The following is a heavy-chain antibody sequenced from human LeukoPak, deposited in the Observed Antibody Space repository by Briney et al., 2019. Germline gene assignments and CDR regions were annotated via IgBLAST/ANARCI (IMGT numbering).Heavy chain of an antibody. V-gene: IGHV4-34*01. CDR3: ARSKTTYYDILTGQKWFDP. CDR1: GGSFSGYY. Sequence: SETLSLTCAVYGGSFSGYYWSWIRQPPGKGLEWIGEINHSGSTNYNPSLKSRVTISVDTSKNQFSLKLSSVTAADTAVYYCARSKTTYYDILTGQKWFDPWGQGTLVTVSS. D-gene: IGHD3-9*01. J-gene: IGHJ5*02. CDR2: INHSGST.